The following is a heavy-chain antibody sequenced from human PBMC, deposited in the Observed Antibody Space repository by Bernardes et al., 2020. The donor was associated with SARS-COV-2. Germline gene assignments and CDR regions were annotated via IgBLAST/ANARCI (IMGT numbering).Heavy chain of an antibody. CDR1: GFTFSSYA. D-gene: IGHD3-3*01. Sequence: SLRLSCAASGFTFSSYAMSWVRQAPGKGLEWVSAISGSGGSPYYADSVKGRFTISRDNSKNTLYLQMNSLRAEDTAVYYCAKDRTDYYDFWSGYPYYYYGMDVWGQGTTVTVSS. J-gene: IGHJ6*02. CDR3: AKDRTDYYDFWSGYPYYYYGMDV. CDR2: ISGSGGSP. V-gene: IGHV3-23*01.